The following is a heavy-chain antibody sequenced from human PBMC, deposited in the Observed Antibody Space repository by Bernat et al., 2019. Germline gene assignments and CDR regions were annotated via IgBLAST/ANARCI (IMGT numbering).Heavy chain of an antibody. CDR1: GFTFSSYA. Sequence: EVQLLESGGGLVQPGGSLRLSCAASGFTFSSYAMSWVRQAPGKGLEWVSAISGSGGSTYYADSVKGRFTISRDNSKNTLYLQMNSLRAEDTAVYYCAKSPGGWKQLELPMDFDYWGQGTLVTVSS. CDR2: ISGSGGST. J-gene: IGHJ4*02. V-gene: IGHV3-23*01. CDR3: AKSPGGWKQLELPMDFDY. D-gene: IGHD6-6*01.